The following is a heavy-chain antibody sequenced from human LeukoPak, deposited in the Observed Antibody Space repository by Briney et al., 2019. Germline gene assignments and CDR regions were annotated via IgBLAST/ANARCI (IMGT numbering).Heavy chain of an antibody. CDR2: IKQDGSEK. CDR3: ARPSRSESFY. V-gene: IGHV3-7*03. CDR1: GLTFSRYW. J-gene: IGHJ4*02. D-gene: IGHD1-26*01. Sequence: GGSLRLSCAASGLTFSRYWMSWVRLAPGKGLEWVANIKQDGSEKYYVDSVKGRFTISRDNAKNSLYLLMDSLRAEDTAVYYCARPSRSESFYWGQGTLVTVSS.